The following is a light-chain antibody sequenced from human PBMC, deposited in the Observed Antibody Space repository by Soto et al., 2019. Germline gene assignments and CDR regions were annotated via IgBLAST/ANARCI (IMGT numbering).Light chain of an antibody. V-gene: IGLV2-23*02. Sequence: QSALTQPASVSGSPGQSITISCTGTSSDVGSYNLVSWHQQHPGKAPKLMIYEVSKRPSGVSNRFSGSKSGNTASLTISGLQAEDEADYYCCSYAGSSTYVFGTGT. CDR2: EVS. J-gene: IGLJ1*01. CDR1: SSDVGSYNL. CDR3: CSYAGSSTYV.